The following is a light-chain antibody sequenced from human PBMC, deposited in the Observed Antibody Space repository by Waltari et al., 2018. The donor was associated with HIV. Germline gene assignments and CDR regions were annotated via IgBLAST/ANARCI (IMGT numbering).Light chain of an antibody. CDR3: LQDFKYPRT. J-gene: IGKJ1*01. V-gene: IGKV1-6*01. Sequence: AIQMTQSPSSLSASVGDSVTITCRASQGIRNDLGWYQQKPGKSPKLLIYAASSLESGVPSRFSGSGSGTVFTLTISSLQPEDFATYYCLQDFKYPRTFGQGTKVEIK. CDR2: AAS. CDR1: QGIRND.